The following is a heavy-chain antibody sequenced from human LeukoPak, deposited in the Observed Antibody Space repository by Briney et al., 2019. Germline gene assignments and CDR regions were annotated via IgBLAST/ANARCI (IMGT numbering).Heavy chain of an antibody. J-gene: IGHJ4*02. CDR2: INPSGGST. CDR3: ARLKWNDSSGYYTYYFDY. D-gene: IGHD3-22*01. V-gene: IGHV1-46*01. Sequence: ASVKASCKAPGYTFTSYYMHWVRQAPGQGLEWMGIINPSGGSTSYAQKFQGRVTMTRDTSTSTVYMELSSLRSEDTAVYYCARLKWNDSSGYYTYYFDYWGQGTLVTVSS. CDR1: GYTFTSYY.